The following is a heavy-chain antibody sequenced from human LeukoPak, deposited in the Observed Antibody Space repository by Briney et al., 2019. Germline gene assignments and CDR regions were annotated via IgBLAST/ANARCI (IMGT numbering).Heavy chain of an antibody. D-gene: IGHD1-1*01. CDR1: GGSISSGDYY. CDR2: IYYSGST. V-gene: IGHV4-30-4*01. J-gene: IGHJ4*02. Sequence: PSQTLSLTCTVSGGSISSGDYYWSWIRQPPGKGLEWIGYIYYSGSTTYNPSLRSRVTISVDTSKNQFSLKVSSVTAADTAVYYCARRSTVHDFDYWGQGTLVTVSS. CDR3: ARRSTVHDFDY.